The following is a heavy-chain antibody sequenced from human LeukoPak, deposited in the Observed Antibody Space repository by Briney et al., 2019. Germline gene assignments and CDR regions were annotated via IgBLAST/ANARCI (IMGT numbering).Heavy chain of an antibody. Sequence: GGSLRLSCAASGFTLSSYAMSWVRQGPGKGLEWVSAISVSGNTYHADSVNGRFTISRDSSKNTLYLQMNSLRAEDTAVYYCAKTAASLLWFGAHWFDPWGQGTLVTVSS. CDR1: GFTLSSYA. J-gene: IGHJ5*02. D-gene: IGHD3-10*01. V-gene: IGHV3-23*01. CDR2: ISVSGNT. CDR3: AKTAASLLWFGAHWFDP.